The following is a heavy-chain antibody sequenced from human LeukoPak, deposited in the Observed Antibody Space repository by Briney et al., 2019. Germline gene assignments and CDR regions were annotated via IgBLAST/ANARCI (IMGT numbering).Heavy chain of an antibody. CDR3: ARVGDIVVVPAASY. CDR1: GGSFSGYY. Sequence: PSETLSLTCAVYGGSFSGYYWSWIRQPPGKGLEWIGNIFHRGSTYYNPSLKSRVTISVDTSKNQFSLRVSSVTAADTAVYYCARVGDIVVVPAASYWGQGTLVTVSS. CDR2: IFHRGST. J-gene: IGHJ4*02. D-gene: IGHD2-2*01. V-gene: IGHV4-34*12.